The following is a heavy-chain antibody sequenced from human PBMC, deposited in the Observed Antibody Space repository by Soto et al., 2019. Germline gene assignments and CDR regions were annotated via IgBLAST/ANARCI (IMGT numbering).Heavy chain of an antibody. CDR3: ARDDIGLTMSV. Sequence: EVQLVESGGGLVQPGGSLRLSCTASGFTFSRYEMNWVRQAPGKGLEWVSYISSSGGAIYYADSVKGRFTISRDNAKDSLYLQMNSLRVEDTAVYYCARDDIGLTMSVWGQGTLVTVSS. J-gene: IGHJ4*02. V-gene: IGHV3-48*03. D-gene: IGHD3-10*02. CDR1: GFTFSRYE. CDR2: ISSSGGAI.